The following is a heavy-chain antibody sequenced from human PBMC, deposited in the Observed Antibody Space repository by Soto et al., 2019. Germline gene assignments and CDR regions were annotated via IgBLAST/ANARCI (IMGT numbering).Heavy chain of an antibody. V-gene: IGHV1-69*08. CDR3: AIPDYNDRSPYYSDY. CDR2: IIPILGSA. CDR1: GGTFSRYT. J-gene: IGHJ4*02. D-gene: IGHD3-22*01. Sequence: SVKVSCKASGGTFSRYTICWVRQAPGQGLEWMGRIIPILGSANYAQNFQGRVTITADKSTSTAYMELNSLRSEDTAEYFCAIPDYNDRSPYYSDYWGQGTLVTVSS.